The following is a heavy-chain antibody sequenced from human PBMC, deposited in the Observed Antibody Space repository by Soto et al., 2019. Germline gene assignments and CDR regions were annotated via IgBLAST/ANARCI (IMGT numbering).Heavy chain of an antibody. CDR2: ISSSSSYI. CDR1: GFTFSSYS. V-gene: IGHV3-21*01. CDR3: ARDAIVVVPAAMLSWFDP. D-gene: IGHD2-2*01. J-gene: IGHJ5*02. Sequence: GGSLRLSCAASGFTFSSYSMNWVRQAPGKGLEWVSSISSSSSYIYYADSVKGRFTISRDNAKNSLYLQMNSLRAEDTAVYYCARDAIVVVPAAMLSWFDPWGQGTLVTVSS.